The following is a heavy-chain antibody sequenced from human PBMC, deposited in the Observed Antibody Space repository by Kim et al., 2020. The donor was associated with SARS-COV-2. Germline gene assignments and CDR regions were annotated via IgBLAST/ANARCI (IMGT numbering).Heavy chain of an antibody. CDR3: AKDLWGYSAMDV. J-gene: IGHJ6*02. V-gene: IGHV3-23*01. Sequence: GGSLRLSCATSGFTFSSCAMTWVRQAPGRGLEWVSSITHDGTNAHYAGSVKGRFIISRDDSKSTLYLRLNSLRAEDTALYYCAKDLWGYSAMDVWGQGTT. CDR2: ITHDGTNA. D-gene: IGHD2-21*01. CDR1: GFTFSSCA.